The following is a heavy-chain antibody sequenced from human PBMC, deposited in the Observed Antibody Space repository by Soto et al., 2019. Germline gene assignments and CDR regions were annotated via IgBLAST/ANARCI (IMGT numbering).Heavy chain of an antibody. CDR1: GGSFTRNNW. CDR2: IYRTGST. V-gene: IGHV4-4*02. CDR3: ASRDPGTSVDY. J-gene: IGHJ4*02. D-gene: IGHD1-7*01. Sequence: PSETLSLTCAVSGGSFTRNNWWTWVRQPPGQGLEWIGEIYRTGSTNYNPSLKSLVTISLDRSENQFSLKVTSLTAADTAVYYCASRDPGTSVDYWGQGTLVTVSS.